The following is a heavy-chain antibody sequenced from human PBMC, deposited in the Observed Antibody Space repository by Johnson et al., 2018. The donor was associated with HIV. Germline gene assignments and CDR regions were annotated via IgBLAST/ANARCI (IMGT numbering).Heavy chain of an antibody. CDR1: GFTFSSYA. D-gene: IGHD3-22*01. V-gene: IGHV3-15*01. J-gene: IGHJ3*02. CDR3: TTAIYSYDTRDTRAFDI. Sequence: VQLVESGGGVVQPGRSLRLSCAASGFTFSSYAVHWVRQAPGKGLEWIGRIKSKTDGGTTDYAAPVKGRFSISRDDSKNTLYLQMNSLKTEDTALYYCTTAIYSYDTRDTRAFDIWGQGTMVTVSS. CDR2: IKSKTDGGTT.